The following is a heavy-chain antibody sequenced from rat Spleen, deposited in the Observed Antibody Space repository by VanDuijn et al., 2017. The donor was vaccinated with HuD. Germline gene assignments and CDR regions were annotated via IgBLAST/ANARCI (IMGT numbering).Heavy chain of an antibody. Sequence: EVQLVESDGGLVQPGRSLKLSCAASGFTLSDHYMAWIRQAPTKGLEWVASISPSGGTTSYRDSVKGRFTISRDNAKSTLYLQMDSLRSEDTATYYCATHGTRISRFAYWGQGTLVTVSS. CDR1: GFTLSDHY. CDR3: ATHGTRISRFAY. CDR2: ISPSGGTT. V-gene: IGHV5-25*01. D-gene: IGHD1-4*01. J-gene: IGHJ3*01.